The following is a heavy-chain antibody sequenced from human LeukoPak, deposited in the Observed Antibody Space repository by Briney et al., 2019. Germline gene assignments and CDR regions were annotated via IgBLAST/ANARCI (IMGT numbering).Heavy chain of an antibody. CDR1: GFTYNIYW. Sequence: GGSLRLPCASSGFTYNIYWMSWVRQAPGKGLEWVANIKPDGSDVYYLDSVKGRFTISRDNAQNSLYLQMNTLRVEDTAVYYCAGDRAQYYDDAFDIWGEGTMVTVSS. V-gene: IGHV3-7*01. CDR3: AGDRAQYYDDAFDI. J-gene: IGHJ3*02. D-gene: IGHD3-3*01. CDR2: IKPDGSDV.